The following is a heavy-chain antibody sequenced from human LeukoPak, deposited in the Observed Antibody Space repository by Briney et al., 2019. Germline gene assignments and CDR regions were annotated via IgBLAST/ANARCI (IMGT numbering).Heavy chain of an antibody. CDR3: ARVTSNQGDDY. Sequence: ASVKVSCKASGYTFTSYDINWVRQATGQGLEWMGWMNPNSGNTGYAQKFQGRVAMTRDTSTSTVYMELSSLRSEDTAVYYCARVTSNQGDDYWGQGTLVTVSS. J-gene: IGHJ4*02. CDR1: GYTFTSYD. V-gene: IGHV1-8*01. CDR2: MNPNSGNT. D-gene: IGHD2-8*01.